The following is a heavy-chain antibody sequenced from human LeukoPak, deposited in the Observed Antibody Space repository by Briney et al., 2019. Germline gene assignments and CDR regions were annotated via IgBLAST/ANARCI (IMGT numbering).Heavy chain of an antibody. CDR1: GSTFNNYA. J-gene: IGHJ4*02. Sequence: PGGSLRLSCASSGSTFNNYAMTWVRQAPGKGLEWVSSITASGGSTYCADSVKGRSTISRDNSKNTLYLQMSSLRAEDTAVYYCARDYPTSGIVTIFDYWGQGTLVTVSS. V-gene: IGHV3-23*01. CDR2: ITASGGST. D-gene: IGHD1-1*01. CDR3: ARDYPTSGIVTIFDY.